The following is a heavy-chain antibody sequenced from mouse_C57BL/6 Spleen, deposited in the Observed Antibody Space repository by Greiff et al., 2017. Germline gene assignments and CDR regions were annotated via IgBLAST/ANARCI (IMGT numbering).Heavy chain of an antibody. CDR2: INPNNGGT. CDR3: ARSLDYYGTIHGAMDY. J-gene: IGHJ4*01. Sequence: EVQLQQSGPELVKPGASVKISCKASGYTFTDYYMNWVKQSHGKSLEWIGDINPNNGGTSYNQKFKGKATLTVDKSSSTAYMELRSLTSEDSAVYYCARSLDYYGTIHGAMDYWGQGTSVTVSS. D-gene: IGHD1-1*01. V-gene: IGHV1-26*01. CDR1: GYTFTDYY.